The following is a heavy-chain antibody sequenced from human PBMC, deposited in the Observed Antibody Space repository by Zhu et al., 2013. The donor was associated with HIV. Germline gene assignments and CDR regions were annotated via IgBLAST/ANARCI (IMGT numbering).Heavy chain of an antibody. D-gene: IGHD1-1*01. J-gene: IGHJ4*02. CDR1: GFTFGDYA. CDR2: IRSKAYGGTT. CDR3: TRIRPHFDY. V-gene: IGHV3-49*04. Sequence: VQLVESGGGLVQPGRSLRLSCTASGFTFGDYAMSWVRQAPGKGLEWVGFIRSKAYGGTTEYAASVKGRFTISRDDSKSIAYLQMNSLKTEDTAVYYCTRIRPHFDYWGQGTLVTVSS.